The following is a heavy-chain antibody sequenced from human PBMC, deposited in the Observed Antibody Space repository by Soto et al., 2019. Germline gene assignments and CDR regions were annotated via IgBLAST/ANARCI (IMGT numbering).Heavy chain of an antibody. CDR3: ARSQSPRRSPFDY. J-gene: IGHJ4*02. CDR2: INPSSGGT. CDR1: GYTFTGYY. Sequence: ASVNVSCKASGYTFTGYYMHWVRQAPGQGLEWMGWINPSSGGTKNAQNFQGWVTMTSDTSISTAYMELSRLRSDDTAVYFCARSQSPRRSPFDYWGQGTLVTVSS. V-gene: IGHV1-2*04.